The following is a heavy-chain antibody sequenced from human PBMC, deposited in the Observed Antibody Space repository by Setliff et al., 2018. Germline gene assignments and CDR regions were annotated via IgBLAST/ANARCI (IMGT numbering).Heavy chain of an antibody. D-gene: IGHD2-21*02. Sequence: SETLSLTCSVSGDSINDYYWSWIRQPPGKGLEWIGYVFFTGDTDYNPSLGSRVTISLDRSKTQFSLKLSSVTAADTAVYYCARGGVTAVWDLTDWGQGTLVTVSS. V-gene: IGHV4-59*01. CDR1: GDSINDYY. CDR2: VFFTGDT. CDR3: ARGGVTAVWDLTD. J-gene: IGHJ4*02.